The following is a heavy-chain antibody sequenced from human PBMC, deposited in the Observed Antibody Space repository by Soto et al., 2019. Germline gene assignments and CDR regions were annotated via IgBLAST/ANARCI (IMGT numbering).Heavy chain of an antibody. D-gene: IGHD6-6*01. CDR2: IYHSGST. Sequence: SETLSLTCAVSSGSISSSNWWSWVRQPPGKGLEWIGEIYHSGSTNYNPSLKSRVTISVDKSKNQFSLKLSSVTAADTAVYYCARSIHHSSSSRGKYYFDYWGQGTLVTVSS. J-gene: IGHJ4*02. CDR3: ARSIHHSSSSRGKYYFDY. CDR1: SGSISSSNW. V-gene: IGHV4-4*02.